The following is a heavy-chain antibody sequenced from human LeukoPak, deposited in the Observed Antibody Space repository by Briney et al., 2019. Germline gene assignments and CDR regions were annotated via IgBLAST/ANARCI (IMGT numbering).Heavy chain of an antibody. J-gene: IGHJ4*02. CDR3: ASPIAVAGTEFDY. D-gene: IGHD6-19*01. V-gene: IGHV3-7*01. CDR2: IKQDGSEK. Sequence: PGGSLRLSCVASGFTFSSYWMSWVRQAPGKGLEWVANIKQDGSEKYYVDSVKGRFTISRDNAKNSLYLQMNSLRAEDTAVYYCASPIAVAGTEFDYWGQGTLVTVSS. CDR1: GFTFSSYW.